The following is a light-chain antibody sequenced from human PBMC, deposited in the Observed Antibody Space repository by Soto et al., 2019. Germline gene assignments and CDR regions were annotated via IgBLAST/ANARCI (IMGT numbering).Light chain of an antibody. CDR2: WAS. CDR3: QQYYNIPHT. Sequence: DIVMTQSPDSLAVSLGERATINCKSSQSVLSSSNNKNYLAWYQQKPGQPPKLLIYWASTRESGVPDRFSGSGSVTDFTLAISSLQAEDVAVYYCQQYYNIPHTFGQGTKLEIK. CDR1: QSVLSSSNNKNY. V-gene: IGKV4-1*01. J-gene: IGKJ2*01.